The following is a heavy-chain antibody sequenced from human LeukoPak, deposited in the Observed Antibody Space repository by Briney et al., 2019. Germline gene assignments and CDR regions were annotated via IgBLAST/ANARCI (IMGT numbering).Heavy chain of an antibody. D-gene: IGHD2-2*02. V-gene: IGHV1-18*01. Sequence: ASVKVSCKASGYTITSYGISWVRQAPGQGLEWMGWISAYNGNTNYAQKLQGRVTMTTDTSTSTAYMELRSLRSDDTAVYYRARTECSSTSCYIYFDYWGQGTLVTVSS. CDR2: ISAYNGNT. CDR1: GYTITSYG. CDR3: ARTECSSTSCYIYFDY. J-gene: IGHJ4*02.